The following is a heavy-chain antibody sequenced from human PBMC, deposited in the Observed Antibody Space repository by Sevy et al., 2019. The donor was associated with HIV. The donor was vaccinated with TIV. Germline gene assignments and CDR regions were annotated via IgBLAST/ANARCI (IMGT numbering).Heavy chain of an antibody. J-gene: IGHJ6*02. CDR1: GFTISRYE. CDR3: ATSGGVTDYGMDV. V-gene: IGHV3-48*03. CDR2: ISSSGSTV. D-gene: IGHD3-16*01. Sequence: GGSLRLSCEASGFTISRYEMNWVRQAPGKGLEWVSYISSSGSTVSYADSVKGRFTISRDNAKNSLYLQMNSLRAEDTAVYYCATSGGVTDYGMDVWGQGTTVTVSS.